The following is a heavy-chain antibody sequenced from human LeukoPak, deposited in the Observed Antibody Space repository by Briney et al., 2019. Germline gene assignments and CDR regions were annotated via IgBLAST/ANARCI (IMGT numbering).Heavy chain of an antibody. D-gene: IGHD6-13*01. Sequence: SETLSLTCTVSGGSISAGDYYWSWIRQPPGKGLEWIGEINHSGSTNYNPSLKSRVTISVDTSKNQFSLKLSSVTAADTAVYYCARGLGYSSSWLDYWGQGTLVTVSS. V-gene: IGHV4-34*01. J-gene: IGHJ4*02. CDR3: ARGLGYSSSWLDY. CDR1: GGSISAGDYY. CDR2: INHSGST.